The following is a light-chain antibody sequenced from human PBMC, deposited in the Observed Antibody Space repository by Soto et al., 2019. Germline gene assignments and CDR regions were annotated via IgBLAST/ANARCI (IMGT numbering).Light chain of an antibody. CDR1: QDISTR. CDR2: AAS. V-gene: IGKV1-12*01. CDR3: QQAHTFPWT. Sequence: DIQLTQSPSSVSASVGDRVTITCRASQDISTRLAWYQQKPGPAPKLLIYAASTSGSGVPSRFSGSGSGTDFSLTVSSLQSEDFATYFCQQAHTFPWTFGQGTKVDIK. J-gene: IGKJ1*01.